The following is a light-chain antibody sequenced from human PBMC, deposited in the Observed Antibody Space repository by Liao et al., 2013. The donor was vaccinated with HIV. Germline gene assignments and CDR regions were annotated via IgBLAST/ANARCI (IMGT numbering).Light chain of an antibody. CDR2: KDS. CDR1: ALPKQY. V-gene: IGLV3-25*03. Sequence: SYELTQPPSVSVSPGQTARITCSGDALPKQYAYWYQQKPGQAPVLVIYKDSERPSGIPERFSGSSSGTTVTLTISGVQAEDEADYYCHVWDTSSDHVLFGGGTKLTVL. CDR3: HVWDTSSDHVL. J-gene: IGLJ2*01.